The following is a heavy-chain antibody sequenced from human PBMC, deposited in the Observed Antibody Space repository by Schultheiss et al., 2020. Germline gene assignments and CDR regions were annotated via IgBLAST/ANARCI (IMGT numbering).Heavy chain of an antibody. D-gene: IGHD6-19*01. CDR1: GFTFSDYY. Sequence: GGSLRLSCAASGFTFSDYYMSWVRQAPGKGLEWVSVIYSDASAYYADSVKGRFTISRDNSKNTLYLQMNSLRAEDTAVYYCARRPAGVADDYWGQGTLVTVSS. CDR2: IYSDASA. CDR3: ARRPAGVADDY. V-gene: IGHV3-66*04. J-gene: IGHJ4*02.